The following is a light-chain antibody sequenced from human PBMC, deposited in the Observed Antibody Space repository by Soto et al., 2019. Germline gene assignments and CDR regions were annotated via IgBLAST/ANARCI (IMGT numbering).Light chain of an antibody. CDR1: QSSSNW. CDR2: TAS. Sequence: DIQMTQSPSTLSASVGDRVTITCRASQSSSNWLAWYQQKPGKAPKLLIYTASSLESGVPSRFSGSGSATEFTTTISSLQPDDFASYYCQQYNSYPRTFGEGTKVEIK. CDR3: QQYNSYPRT. J-gene: IGKJ1*01. V-gene: IGKV1-5*03.